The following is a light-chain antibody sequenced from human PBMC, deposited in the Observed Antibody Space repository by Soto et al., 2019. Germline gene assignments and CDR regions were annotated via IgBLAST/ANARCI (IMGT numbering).Light chain of an antibody. J-gene: IGKJ2*01. Sequence: DIQMSQSPSSLSASVGDTVTITCRASQSISVHLNWYQQKPGKVPKLLIYAASYLQSGVPSRFSGSGSETDFALTISSLQPEYFATYYCEQSYITPYTFGQGPKLEIK. V-gene: IGKV1-39*01. CDR3: EQSYITPYT. CDR1: QSISVH. CDR2: AAS.